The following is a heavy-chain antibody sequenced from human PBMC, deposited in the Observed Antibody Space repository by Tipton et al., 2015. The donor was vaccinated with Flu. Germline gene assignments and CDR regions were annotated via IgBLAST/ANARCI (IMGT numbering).Heavy chain of an antibody. CDR3: AKGGYCSGGSCYSEFDY. CDR1: GFTFSSYA. CDR2: ISGSGGST. J-gene: IGHJ4*02. V-gene: IGHV3-23*01. D-gene: IGHD2-15*01. Sequence: SLRLSCAASGFTFSSYAMSWVRQAPGKGLEWVSAISGSGGSTYYADSVKGRFTISRDNSKNTLYLQMNSLRAEDTAVYYCAKGGYCSGGSCYSEFDYWGQGTLVTVSS.